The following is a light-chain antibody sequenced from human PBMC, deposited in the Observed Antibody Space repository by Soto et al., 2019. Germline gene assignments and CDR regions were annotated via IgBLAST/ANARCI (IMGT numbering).Light chain of an antibody. CDR1: QSLLHSNGYNY. Sequence: DLVMTQSPLSLPVTPGEPASISCRSSQSLLHSNGYNYLDWYLQKPGQSPQLLIYLGSNRSSGVPDRFSGSGSGTDFTLKISRVEAEAVGVYYCMQALQTPWTFGQGTKVEIK. J-gene: IGKJ1*01. V-gene: IGKV2-28*01. CDR3: MQALQTPWT. CDR2: LGS.